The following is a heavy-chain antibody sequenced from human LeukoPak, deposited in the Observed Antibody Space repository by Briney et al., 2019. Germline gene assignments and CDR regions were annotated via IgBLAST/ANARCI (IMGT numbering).Heavy chain of an antibody. CDR3: AKLYDSSGPPFDY. CDR2: IRYDGSNK. J-gene: IGHJ4*02. CDR1: GFTFSSYG. Sequence: GGSLRLSCAASGFTFSSYGMHWVRQAPGKGLEWVAFIRYDGSNKYYADSVKGRFTISRDNSKNTLYLQMNCLRAEDTAVYYCAKLYDSSGPPFDYWGQGTLVTVSS. V-gene: IGHV3-30*02. D-gene: IGHD3-22*01.